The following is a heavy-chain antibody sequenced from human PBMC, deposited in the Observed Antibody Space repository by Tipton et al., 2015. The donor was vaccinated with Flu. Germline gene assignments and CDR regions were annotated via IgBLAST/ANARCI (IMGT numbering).Heavy chain of an antibody. J-gene: IGHJ6*02. Sequence: SLRLSCAASGFTVSSNYMSWVRQAPGKGLEWVSVIYSGGSTYYADSVKGRFTISRDNSKNTLYLQMNSLRAEDTAVYYCARERGGGSLQYGGIEYYYYGMDVWGQGTTVTVSS. V-gene: IGHV3-53*01. CDR3: ARERGGGSLQYGGIEYYYYGMDV. CDR1: GFTVSSNY. CDR2: IYSGGST. D-gene: IGHD4-11*01.